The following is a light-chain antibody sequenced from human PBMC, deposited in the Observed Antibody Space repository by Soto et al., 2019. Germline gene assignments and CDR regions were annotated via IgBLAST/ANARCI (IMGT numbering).Light chain of an antibody. V-gene: IGKV2-30*01. CDR3: TQATHWPYT. J-gene: IGKJ2*01. Sequence: DVGMTQSPISLPVTLGQPASISCRSSQSLVSGGGSTYLSWFQQTPGQSPRRLIYKVSDRDSVVPDRFIGSGLDTDFTLKISRVEAEDVGVYFCTQATHWPYTFGQGTNLEIE. CDR2: KVS. CDR1: QSLVSGGGSTY.